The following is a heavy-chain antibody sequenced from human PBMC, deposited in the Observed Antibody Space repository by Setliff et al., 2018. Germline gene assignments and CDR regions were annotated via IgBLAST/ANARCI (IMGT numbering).Heavy chain of an antibody. Sequence: GASVKVSCKASGYTFNDYIINWVRQAPGQGLEWVGWISPHTGKTYFAQKLQGRVTMTTDTSTETAYMELRSLKSDDTATYYCAGVDVLTASPFWGQGTLVTVSS. CDR1: GYTFNDYI. D-gene: IGHD3-9*01. CDR3: AGVDVLTASPF. CDR2: ISPHTGKT. J-gene: IGHJ4*02. V-gene: IGHV1-18*01.